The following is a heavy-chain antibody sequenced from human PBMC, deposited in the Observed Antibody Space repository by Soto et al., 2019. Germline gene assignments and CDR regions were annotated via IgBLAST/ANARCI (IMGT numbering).Heavy chain of an antibody. Sequence: EVHLVESGGDLVQPGGSLRLSCAASGFIFAQSWMTWVRQAPGKGLEWVANIKPDGRESEYMGSVKGRFTVSRDNTRNSLFLQMNRLGAEDTAIYYCARDPYGEIYGAFDIWGRGTVVTVSS. V-gene: IGHV3-7*05. CDR1: GFIFAQSW. D-gene: IGHD3-10*01. J-gene: IGHJ3*02. CDR3: ARDPYGEIYGAFDI. CDR2: IKPDGRES.